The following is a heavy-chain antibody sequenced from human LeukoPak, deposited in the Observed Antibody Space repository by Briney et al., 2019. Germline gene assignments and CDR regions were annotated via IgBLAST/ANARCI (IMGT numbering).Heavy chain of an antibody. CDR1: GGSISSGGYS. J-gene: IGHJ4*02. CDR2: IYHSGST. D-gene: IGHD4-11*01. Sequence: PSETLSLTCAVSGGSISSGGYSWSWIRQPPGKGLEWIGYIYHSGSTYYNPSLKSRVTISVDRSKNQFSLKLSSVTAADTAVYYCASTVTTLEGGSRYYFDYWGQGTLVTVSS. CDR3: ASTVTTLEGGSRYYFDY. V-gene: IGHV4-30-2*01.